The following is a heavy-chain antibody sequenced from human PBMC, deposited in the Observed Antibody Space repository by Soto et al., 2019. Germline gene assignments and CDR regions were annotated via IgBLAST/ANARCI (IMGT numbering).Heavy chain of an antibody. Sequence: DVQLLESGGGLVQPGGSLTLSCAASGFTFSNYAMHWVRQAPGKGLEWVSTIKDDGESTFYLDSVRGRFTISRDNSKDTLYLQMTSLRVEDTALYHCVKGGASYTSCWYANWGQGILVTVSS. J-gene: IGHJ4*02. D-gene: IGHD6-13*01. CDR1: GFTFSNYA. CDR3: VKGGASYTSCWYAN. V-gene: IGHV3-23*01. CDR2: IKDDGEST.